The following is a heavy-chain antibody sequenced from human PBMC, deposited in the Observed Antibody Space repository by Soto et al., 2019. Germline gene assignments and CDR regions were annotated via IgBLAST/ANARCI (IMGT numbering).Heavy chain of an antibody. V-gene: IGHV3-23*01. D-gene: IGHD6-6*01. CDR1: GFTFSIYA. J-gene: IGHJ6*02. Sequence: EVPLLESGGGLVPPGGSLRLSCAASGFTFSIYAMSWVRQAPGKGLEWVSAISDSGRSTYYADSVKGRLTISRDNFKNRLYLKINTQRAEDTAVYYCAKMYSSSNYGLDVWGQWTTVTVSS. CDR3: AKMYSSSNYGLDV. CDR2: ISDSGRST.